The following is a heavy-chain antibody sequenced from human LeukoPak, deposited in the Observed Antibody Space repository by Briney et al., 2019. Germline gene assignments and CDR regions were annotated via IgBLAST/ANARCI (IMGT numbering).Heavy chain of an antibody. V-gene: IGHV4-59*01. CDR1: GGSISSYY. D-gene: IGHD2-15*01. Sequence: SETLSLTCTVSGGSISSYYWNWIRQPPGKGLEWIGYIYYSGSTNYNPSLESRVTMSVDTSKNQFSLKLSSVTAADTAVYYCARDCSGGSCYGAFDIWGQGTMVTVSS. J-gene: IGHJ3*02. CDR3: ARDCSGGSCYGAFDI. CDR2: IYYSGST.